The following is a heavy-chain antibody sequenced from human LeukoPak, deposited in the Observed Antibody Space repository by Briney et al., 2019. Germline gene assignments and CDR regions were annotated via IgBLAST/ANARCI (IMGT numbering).Heavy chain of an antibody. J-gene: IGHJ4*02. CDR1: GGSISSYY. V-gene: IGHV4-4*07. D-gene: IGHD3-3*01. CDR2: IYTSGST. Sequence: SETLSLTCTVSGGSISSYYWSWIRQPAGKGLEWIGRIYTSGSTNYNPSLKSRVTMSVDTSKNQFSLKLSSVTAADTAVYYCAGQVVKITIFGVVKAAFDYGGQGTLVTVSS. CDR3: AGQVVKITIFGVVKAAFDY.